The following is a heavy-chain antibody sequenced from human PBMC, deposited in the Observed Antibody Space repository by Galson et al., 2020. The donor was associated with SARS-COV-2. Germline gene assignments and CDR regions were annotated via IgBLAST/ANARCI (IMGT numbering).Heavy chain of an antibody. CDR2: IYPNGRT. V-gene: IGHV4-38-2*01. J-gene: IGHJ2*01. Sequence: SETLSLTCAVSGYSVSTTNYWGWVRLAPGKGLEWIGSIYPNGRTYYNPSLESRVTISVDTSRNQFSLTLASVTAADTAFYYCARQGVNMIVLVTVPGWFFDLWRRGTLVTVSS. D-gene: IGHD2-21*02. CDR1: GYSVSTTNY. CDR3: ARQGVNMIVLVTVPGWFFDL.